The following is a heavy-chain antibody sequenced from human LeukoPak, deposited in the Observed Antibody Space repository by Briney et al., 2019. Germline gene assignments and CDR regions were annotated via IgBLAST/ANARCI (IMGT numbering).Heavy chain of an antibody. CDR3: ARDSDITNNYFDSSGHPPGDH. CDR2: IIPIFGTA. Sequence: GSSVKVSCKASGGTFSSYAISWVRQAPGQGLEWMGGIIPIFGTANYAQKFQGRVTITADESTSTAYMELSSLRSDDTAVYYCARDSDITNNYFDSSGHPPGDHWGQGTLVTVST. D-gene: IGHD3-22*01. V-gene: IGHV1-69*01. J-gene: IGHJ4*02. CDR1: GGTFSSYA.